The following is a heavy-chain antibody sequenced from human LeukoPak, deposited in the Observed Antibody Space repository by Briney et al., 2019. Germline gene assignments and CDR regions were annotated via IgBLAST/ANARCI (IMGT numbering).Heavy chain of an antibody. V-gene: IGHV4-31*11. D-gene: IGHD2-15*01. J-gene: IGHJ4*02. CDR3: ATAMWGVVGFSDY. CDR2: IYYSGST. CDR1: GGSFSGYY. Sequence: SETLSLTCAVYGGSFSGYYWSWIRQHPGKGLEWIGYIYYSGSTYYNPSLKSRVTISVDTSKNQFSLKLSSVTAADTAVYYCATAMWGVVGFSDYWGQGTLVTVSS.